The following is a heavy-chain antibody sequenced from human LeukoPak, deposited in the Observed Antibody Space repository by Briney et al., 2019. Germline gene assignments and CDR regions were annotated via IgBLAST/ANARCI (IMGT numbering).Heavy chain of an antibody. Sequence: PGRSLRLSCAASGFTFDDYAMHWVRQAPGKGLEWVSGISWNSGSIGYADSVKGRFTISRDNAKNSLYLQMNSLRAEDTALYYCARSYCSSTSCHRLGYYYYGLDVWGQGTTVTVSS. V-gene: IGHV3-9*01. CDR2: ISWNSGSI. J-gene: IGHJ6*02. CDR1: GFTFDDYA. CDR3: ARSYCSSTSCHRLGYYYYGLDV. D-gene: IGHD2-2*01.